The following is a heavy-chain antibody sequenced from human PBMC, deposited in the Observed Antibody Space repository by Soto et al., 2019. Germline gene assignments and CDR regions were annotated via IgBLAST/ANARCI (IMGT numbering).Heavy chain of an antibody. D-gene: IGHD3-10*01. CDR2: ISSSSSYI. CDR3: ARDLGEVSAL. V-gene: IGHV3-21*02. CDR1: GFRFSGSS. Sequence: EVQLVESGGDLVKPGGSLRLSCAASGFRFSGSSMNWVRQAPGKGLNWVSSISSSSSYIYYADSVKGRFTISRDNAKNSLYLQMNSLRAEDTAVYYCARDLGEVSALWGQGTLVTVSS. J-gene: IGHJ4*02.